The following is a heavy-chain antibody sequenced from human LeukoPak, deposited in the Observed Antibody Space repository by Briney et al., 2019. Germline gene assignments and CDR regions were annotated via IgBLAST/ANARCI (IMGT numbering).Heavy chain of an antibody. CDR2: ISWDDGST. J-gene: IGHJ4*02. D-gene: IGHD6-13*01. CDR1: GFTFDDYT. CDR3: AKGDSSSWYNFDY. V-gene: IGHV3-43*01. Sequence: TGGSLRLSCAASGFTFDDYTMHWVRQAPGKGLEWVPLISWDDGSTYYADSVKGRFTISRDNSKNSLYLQMNSLRTEDTALYYCAKGDSSSWYNFDYWGQGTLVTVSS.